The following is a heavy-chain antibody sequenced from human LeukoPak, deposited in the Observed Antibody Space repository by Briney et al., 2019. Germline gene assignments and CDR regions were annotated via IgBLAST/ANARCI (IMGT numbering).Heavy chain of an antibody. CDR2: IGAYNGNT. J-gene: IGHJ3*02. CDR3: ARDRTSSYGPYDAFDI. D-gene: IGHD5-18*01. V-gene: IGHV1-18*01. Sequence: ASVKVSCKASGGTFSSYAISWVRQAPGQGLEWMGGIGAYNGNTNYAQKLQGRVTMTTDTSTSTAYMELRSLRSDDTAVYYCARDRTSSYGPYDAFDIWGQGTMVTVSS. CDR1: GGTFSSYA.